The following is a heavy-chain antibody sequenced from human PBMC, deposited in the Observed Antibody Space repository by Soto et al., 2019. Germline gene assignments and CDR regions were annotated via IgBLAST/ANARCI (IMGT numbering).Heavy chain of an antibody. Sequence: ASVKVSCKASGYTFTSYAMHWVRQAPGQRLEWMGWINAGNGNTKYSQKFQGRVTITRDTSASTAYMELSSLRSEDTAVYYCAREKVSSSWVNWFDPWGQGTLVTVSS. CDR1: GYTFTSYA. J-gene: IGHJ5*02. CDR2: INAGNGNT. D-gene: IGHD6-13*01. CDR3: AREKVSSSWVNWFDP. V-gene: IGHV1-3*01.